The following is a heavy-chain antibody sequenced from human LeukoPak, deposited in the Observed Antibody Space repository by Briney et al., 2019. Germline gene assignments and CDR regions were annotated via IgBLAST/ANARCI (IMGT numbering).Heavy chain of an antibody. CDR2: VGHSGSA. D-gene: IGHD3-22*01. CDR3: ATRGDYSDTSGNSYDALDI. CDR1: GGSFSAFF. V-gene: IGHV4-34*01. J-gene: IGHJ3*02. Sequence: SETLSLTCAVSGGSFSAFFWRWIRQPPGKGLEWLGDVGHSGSADYNPSLKSRVTVSADPSKTQFSLKLTSVTAADTAVYYCATRGDYSDTSGNSYDALDIWGQGTMVTVSS.